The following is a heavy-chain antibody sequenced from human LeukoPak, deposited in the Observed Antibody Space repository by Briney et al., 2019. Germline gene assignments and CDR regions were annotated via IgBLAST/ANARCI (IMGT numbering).Heavy chain of an antibody. CDR1: GGSISSSNW. CDR2: IYYSGST. CDR3: ARDSPSGGDAFDI. D-gene: IGHD6-19*01. J-gene: IGHJ3*02. V-gene: IGHV4-4*02. Sequence: SETLSLTCAVSGGSISSSNWWSWVRQPPGKGLEWIGYIYYSGSTYYNPSLKSRVTISVDTSKNQFSLKLSSVTAADTAVYYCARDSPSGGDAFDIWGQGTMVTVSS.